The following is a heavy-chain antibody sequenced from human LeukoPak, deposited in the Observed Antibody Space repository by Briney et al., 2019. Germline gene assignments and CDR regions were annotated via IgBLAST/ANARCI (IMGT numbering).Heavy chain of an antibody. J-gene: IGHJ4*02. CDR2: ISAYNGNT. D-gene: IGHD2-21*01. V-gene: IGHV1-18*01. CDR3: ASFRFGEHQGYDY. Sequence: ASVKVSCKASGYTFTSYDINWVRQAPGQGLEWMGWISAYNGNTNYAQKLQGRVTMTTDTSTSTAYMELRSLRSDDTAVYYCASFRFGEHQGYDYWGQGTLVTVSS. CDR1: GYTFTSYD.